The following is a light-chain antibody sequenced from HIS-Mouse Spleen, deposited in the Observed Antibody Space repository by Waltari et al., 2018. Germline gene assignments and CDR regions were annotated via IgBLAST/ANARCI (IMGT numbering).Light chain of an antibody. CDR2: EVS. J-gene: IGLJ3*02. CDR1: SSDGGGYNY. CDR3: SSYTSSSTLV. V-gene: IGLV2-14*01. Sequence: QSALTQPASVSGSPGQSITIPCPGTSSDGGGYNYVSWYQQHPGKAPKLMIYEVSNRPSGVSNRFSGSKSGNTASLTISGLQAEDEADYYCSSYTSSSTLVFGGGTKLTVL.